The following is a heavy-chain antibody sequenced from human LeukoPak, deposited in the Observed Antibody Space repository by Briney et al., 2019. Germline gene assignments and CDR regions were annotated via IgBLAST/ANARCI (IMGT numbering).Heavy chain of an antibody. CDR2: INHSGST. J-gene: IGHJ5*02. D-gene: IGHD6-19*01. CDR3: AATPVRAVAGTEFDP. Sequence: SETLSLTFAVYGGSFSGYYWSWIRQPPGKGLEWIGEINHSGSTNYHPSLKSRVTISVDTSKTQFSLTLRSVTAADTAVYYCAATPVRAVAGTEFDPWGQGPLVTVSS. CDR1: GGSFSGYY. V-gene: IGHV4-34*01.